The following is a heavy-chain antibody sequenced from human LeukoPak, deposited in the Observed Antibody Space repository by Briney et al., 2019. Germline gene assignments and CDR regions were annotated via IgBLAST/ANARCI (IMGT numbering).Heavy chain of an antibody. D-gene: IGHD1-26*01. CDR2: ISSSGSTI. V-gene: IGHV3-11*01. CDR3: ARGRESYYYYGMDV. Sequence: PGGSLRLSCAASGFTFSDYYMSWIRHAPGKGLEWVSYISSSGSTIYYADSVKGRFTISRDNAKNSLYLQMNSLRAEDTAVYYCARGRESYYYYGMDVWGQGTTVTASS. CDR1: GFTFSDYY. J-gene: IGHJ6*02.